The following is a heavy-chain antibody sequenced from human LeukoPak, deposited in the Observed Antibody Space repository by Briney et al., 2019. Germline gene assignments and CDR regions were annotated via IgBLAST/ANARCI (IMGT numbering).Heavy chain of an antibody. CDR3: ARRRIAAAGLDY. V-gene: IGHV1-2*02. CDR2: INPNSGGT. CDR1: GYTFTGYY. Sequence: ASVKVSCKASGYTFTGYYMHWVRQAPGQGLEWMGWINPNSGGTNYAQKFQGRVTMTRDTSISTAYMELSRLRSDDMAVYYCARRRIAAAGLDYWGQGTLVTVSS. D-gene: IGHD6-13*01. J-gene: IGHJ4*02.